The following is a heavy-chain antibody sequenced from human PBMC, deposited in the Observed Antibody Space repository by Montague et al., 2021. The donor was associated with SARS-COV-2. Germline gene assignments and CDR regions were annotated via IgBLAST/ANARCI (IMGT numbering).Heavy chain of an antibody. D-gene: IGHD3-10*01. Sequence: ETLSLTCSVSGGSMSSYHWVWIRQPPGKGLEWIGYVSYRGSTNYNFSLKSRVTISLDTSKNRFSLRVTSVTAADTAIYYCARDVRYYYDQWGQGILVTVSS. J-gene: IGHJ4*02. CDR3: ARDVRYYYDQ. V-gene: IGHV4-59*01. CDR1: GGSMSSYH. CDR2: VSYRGST.